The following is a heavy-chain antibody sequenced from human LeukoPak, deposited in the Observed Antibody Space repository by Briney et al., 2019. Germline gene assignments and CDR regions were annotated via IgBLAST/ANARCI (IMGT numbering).Heavy chain of an antibody. V-gene: IGHV3-64D*06. CDR3: VKVGISTYDH. D-gene: IGHD2/OR15-2a*01. CDR2: ITFHGRDT. J-gene: IGHJ4*02. CDR1: GLTFSSSD. Sequence: GGSLRLSCSVSGLTFSSSDMHWVRQAPGKALEYVSAITFHGRDTYYADSVNGRFTISRDNSKDTLYLQMNNLRPEDTAIYYCVKVGISTYDHWGQGTLVTVSS.